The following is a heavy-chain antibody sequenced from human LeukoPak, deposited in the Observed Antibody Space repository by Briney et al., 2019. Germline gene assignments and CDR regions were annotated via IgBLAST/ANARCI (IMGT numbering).Heavy chain of an antibody. CDR3: ARLGFSNSGSYLAPSDY. CDR1: GGSMSSYY. Sequence: PSETLSLTCTVSGGSMSSYYWIWIRQPPGKGLEWSGYIYYSGSTNYNPSLKSRVTVSVDRSKNQFSLKLSSVTAADTAVYYCARLGFSNSGSYLAPSDYWGQGTLVTVSS. J-gene: IGHJ4*02. CDR2: IYYSGST. D-gene: IGHD1-26*01. V-gene: IGHV4-59*08.